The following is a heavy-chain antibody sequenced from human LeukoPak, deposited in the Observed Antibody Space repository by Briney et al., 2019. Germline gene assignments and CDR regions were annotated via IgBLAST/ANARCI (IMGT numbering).Heavy chain of an antibody. D-gene: IGHD3-10*01. CDR2: IYYSGST. CDR3: ARDYGSGFFDY. V-gene: IGHV4-59*01. CDR1: GASISSYY. J-gene: IGHJ4*02. Sequence: SETLSLTCTVSGASISSYYWSWIRQPPGKGLEWIGYIYYSGSTNYNPSLKSRVTISVDTSKNQFSLKLSSVTAADTAVYYCARDYGSGFFDYWGQGTLVTVSS.